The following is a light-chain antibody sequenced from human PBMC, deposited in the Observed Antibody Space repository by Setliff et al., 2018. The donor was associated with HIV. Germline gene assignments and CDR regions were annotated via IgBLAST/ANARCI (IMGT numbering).Light chain of an antibody. Sequence: QSALTQPASVSGSPGQSITISCTGTSSDVGSYNYVSWYQQHPGKAPKLMISEVSNRPSGVSNRFSGSKSDNTASLTTSGLQAEDEADYFCSSFTTTTTLGFGTGTKVTVL. CDR1: SSDVGSYNY. CDR2: EVS. J-gene: IGLJ1*01. CDR3: SSFTTTTTLG. V-gene: IGLV2-14*01.